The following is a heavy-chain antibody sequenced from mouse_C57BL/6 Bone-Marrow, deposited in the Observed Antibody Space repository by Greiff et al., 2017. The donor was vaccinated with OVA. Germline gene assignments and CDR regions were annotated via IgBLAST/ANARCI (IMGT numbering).Heavy chain of an antibody. CDR2: ISSGGDYI. V-gene: IGHV5-9-1*02. Sequence: EVMLVESGEGLVKPGGSLKLSCAASGFTFSSYAMSWVRQTPEKRLEWVAYISSGGDYIYYADTVKGRFTISRDNARNTLYLQMSSLQSEDTAMYYGTREYYGSSSPYYAMDYWGQGTSVTVSS. D-gene: IGHD1-1*01. CDR3: TREYYGSSSPYYAMDY. J-gene: IGHJ4*01. CDR1: GFTFSSYA.